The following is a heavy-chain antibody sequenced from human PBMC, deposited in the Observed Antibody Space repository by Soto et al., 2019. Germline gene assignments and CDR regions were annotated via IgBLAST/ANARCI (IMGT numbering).Heavy chain of an antibody. V-gene: IGHV4-39*01. D-gene: IGHD6-19*01. CDR2: MYYTGSF. Sequence: SETLSLTCSVSGGSFSSDNYYWGWIRQPPGEGLERLGSMYYTGSFHYNPSLKGRVAISVDTSKSRFSLRLTSVTAADTAVYYCVRTYSSGWYPSYYFDSWGHGTLVTVSS. CDR1: GGSFSSDNYY. J-gene: IGHJ4*01. CDR3: VRTYSSGWYPSYYFDS.